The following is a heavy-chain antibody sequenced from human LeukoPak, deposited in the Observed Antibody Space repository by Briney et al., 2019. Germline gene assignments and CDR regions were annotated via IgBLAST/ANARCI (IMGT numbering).Heavy chain of an antibody. CDR1: GGSISSYY. CDR3: ARDRGQLLPQHDAFDI. J-gene: IGHJ3*02. D-gene: IGHD2-2*01. V-gene: IGHV4-59*01. CDR2: IYYSGST. Sequence: SETLSLTCTVSGGSISSYYWSWIRQPPGKGLEWIGYIYYSGSTNYNPSLKSRVTISVDTSKNQFSLKLSSVTAADTAVYYCARDRGQLLPQHDAFDIWGQGTMVTVSS.